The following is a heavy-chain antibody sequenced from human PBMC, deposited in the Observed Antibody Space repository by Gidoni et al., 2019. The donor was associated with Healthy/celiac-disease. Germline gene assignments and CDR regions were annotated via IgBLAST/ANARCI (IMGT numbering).Heavy chain of an antibody. J-gene: IGHJ4*02. CDR3: AHSHIAAAGLPADY. Sequence: QITLKESGPTLVKPTQTLTLTCTFSGFSLSTSGVGVGWIRQPPGKALEWLALIYWNDDKRYSPSLKSRLTITKDTTKNQVVLTMTNMDPVDTATYYCAHSHIAAAGLPADYWGQGTLVTVSS. V-gene: IGHV2-5*01. D-gene: IGHD6-13*01. CDR1: GFSLSTSGVG. CDR2: IYWNDDK.